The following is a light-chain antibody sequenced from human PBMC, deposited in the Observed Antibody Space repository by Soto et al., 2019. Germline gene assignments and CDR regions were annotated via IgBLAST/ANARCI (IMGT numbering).Light chain of an antibody. CDR1: QSVTNSF. Sequence: EIGLAQSPCTLSLSPGERATLSCRASQSVTNSFLAWYQQKPGQAPRLLIYGASRRATGIPDRFTGSGSGTDSTLTISRLEPEDFAVYYCHQYDNAPQTYGQGTKVAIK. V-gene: IGKV3-20*01. CDR3: HQYDNAPQT. J-gene: IGKJ2*01. CDR2: GAS.